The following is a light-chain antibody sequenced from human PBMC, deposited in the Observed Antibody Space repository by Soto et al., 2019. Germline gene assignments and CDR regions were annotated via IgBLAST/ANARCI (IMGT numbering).Light chain of an antibody. Sequence: DIQMTQSPSSLSASVGDRITITCRASQDIRSNLGWYQQKPGKAPKRLIYPASSLESGVPSRFSGSGSGTEFTLTISSLQPEDFATYYCLQHNNYPWTFGQGTKVEIK. CDR3: LQHNNYPWT. CDR2: PAS. V-gene: IGKV1-17*01. J-gene: IGKJ1*01. CDR1: QDIRSN.